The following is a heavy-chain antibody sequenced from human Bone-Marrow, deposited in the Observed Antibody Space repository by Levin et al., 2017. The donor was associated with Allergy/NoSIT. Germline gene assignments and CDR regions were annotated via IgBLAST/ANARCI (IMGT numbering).Heavy chain of an antibody. D-gene: IGHD2-2*01. CDR2: ISGSGGST. CDR3: AKDRRGKSQKYCSSTNCVNWFSP. V-gene: IGHV3-23*01. J-gene: IGHJ5*02. CDR1: GFTFSSYA. Sequence: GGSLRLSCAASGFTFSSYAMSWVRQAPGKGLEWVSAISGSGGSTYYADSVKGRFTISRDNSKNTLYLQMNSLRAEDTAVYYCAKDRRGKSQKYCSSTNCVNWFSPWRHGTLVTVSS.